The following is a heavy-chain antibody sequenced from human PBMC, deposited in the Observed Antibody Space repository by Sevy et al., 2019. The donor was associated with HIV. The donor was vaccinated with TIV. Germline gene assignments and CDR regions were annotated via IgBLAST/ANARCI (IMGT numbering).Heavy chain of an antibody. CDR2: ISSSGSTI. CDR3: ARDIAAAAPNDY. Sequence: GGSLRLSCAASGFTFSDYYMSWIRQAPGKGLEWVSYISSSGSTIYYADSVKGRFTISRDNAKNSLYLHMNSLRAEDTAVYYCARDIAAAAPNDYWGQGILVTVSS. CDR1: GFTFSDYY. J-gene: IGHJ4*02. D-gene: IGHD6-13*01. V-gene: IGHV3-11*01.